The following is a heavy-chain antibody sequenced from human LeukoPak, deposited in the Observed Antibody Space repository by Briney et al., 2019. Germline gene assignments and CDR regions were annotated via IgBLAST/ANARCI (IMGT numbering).Heavy chain of an antibody. J-gene: IGHJ4*02. V-gene: IGHV4-59*01. CDR1: GGSISSYY. D-gene: IGHD6-6*01. Sequence: PSETLSLTCTLSGGSISSYYWSWIRQPPGKGLEWIGYIYYSGSTNYNPSLKSRVTISVDTSKNQFSLKLSSVTAADTAVYYCARSTTSSSPIDYWGQGTLVTVSS. CDR2: IYYSGST. CDR3: ARSTTSSSPIDY.